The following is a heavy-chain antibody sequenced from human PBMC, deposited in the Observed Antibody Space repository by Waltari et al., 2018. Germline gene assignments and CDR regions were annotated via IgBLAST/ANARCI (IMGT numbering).Heavy chain of an antibody. D-gene: IGHD3-3*01. CDR2: INHSGST. V-gene: IGHV4-34*01. CDR3: ARHPDDFWSGYRTNWFDP. J-gene: IGHJ5*02. CDR1: GGSFSGYY. Sequence: QVQLQQWGAGLLKPSETLSLTCAVYGGSFSGYYWSWIRQPPGKGLEWIGEINHSGSTNYNPSLKSRVTISVDTSKIQFSLKLSSVTAADTAVYYCARHPDDFWSGYRTNWFDPWGQGTLVTVSS.